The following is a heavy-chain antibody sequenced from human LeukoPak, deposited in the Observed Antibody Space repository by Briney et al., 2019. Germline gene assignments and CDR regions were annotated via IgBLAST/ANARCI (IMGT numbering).Heavy chain of an antibody. CDR2: INQDASEK. V-gene: IGHV3-7*01. Sequence: GGSLRLSCAASGLIFSNYWMGWVRQAPGKGLEWVASINQDASEKYYVDSVKGRFTISRDNAKNSLYLQMNSLRAEDTAVYYCARLLPPYYGSGSYGVDYWGQGTLVTVSS. J-gene: IGHJ4*02. CDR3: ARLLPPYYGSGSYGVDY. CDR1: GLIFSNYW. D-gene: IGHD3-10*01.